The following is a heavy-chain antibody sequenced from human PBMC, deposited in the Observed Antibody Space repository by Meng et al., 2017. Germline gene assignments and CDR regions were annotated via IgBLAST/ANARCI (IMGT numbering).Heavy chain of an antibody. CDR2: IYWDDDK. J-gene: IGHJ5*02. CDR3: AHRRGDSREGWFDP. V-gene: IGHV2-5*02. CDR1: GFSLRISGVG. Sequence: QIPLKESGPHPVNPTQTLTLTCTFSGFSLRISGVGVGCIRQPPGKALEWLALIYWDDDKRYSPSLKSRLTITKDTSKNQVVLTMTNMDPVDTATYYCAHRRGDSREGWFDPWGQGTLVTVSS. D-gene: IGHD2-21*02.